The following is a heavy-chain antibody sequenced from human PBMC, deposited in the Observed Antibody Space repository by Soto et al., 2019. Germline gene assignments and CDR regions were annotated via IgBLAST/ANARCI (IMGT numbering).Heavy chain of an antibody. J-gene: IGHJ4*02. CDR3: ARGGAMGVDY. D-gene: IGHD1-26*01. CDR1: GFTFNTHW. V-gene: IGHV3-74*01. Sequence: GGSLRLSCTASGFTFNTHWMHWVRQAPGKGLVWVSRIYFDGITTNYADCVKGRLTVSRDNAKNTVYLHVNTLRDEDTAVYYCARGGAMGVDYWGQGTLVTVSS. CDR2: IYFDGITT.